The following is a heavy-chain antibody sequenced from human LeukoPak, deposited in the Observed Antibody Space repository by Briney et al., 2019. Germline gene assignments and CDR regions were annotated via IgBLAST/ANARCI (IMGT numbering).Heavy chain of an antibody. CDR2: ISGSGGST. Sequence: GGSLRLSCAASGFTFSSYAMGWVRRAPGKGLEWVSAISGSGGSTYYADSVKGRFTISRDNSKNTLYLQMNSLRAEDTAVYYCAKHLRSDRPQAPDDAFDIWGQGTMVTVSS. CDR1: GFTFSSYA. D-gene: IGHD2-2*01. J-gene: IGHJ3*02. V-gene: IGHV3-23*01. CDR3: AKHLRSDRPQAPDDAFDI.